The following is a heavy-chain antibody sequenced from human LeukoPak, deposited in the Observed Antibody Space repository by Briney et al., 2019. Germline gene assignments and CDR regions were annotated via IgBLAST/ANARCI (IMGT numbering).Heavy chain of an antibody. J-gene: IGHJ3*02. CDR2: ISYAGSNK. D-gene: IGHD2-21*02. CDR1: GFTFNSYA. Sequence: GGSLGLSCAASGFTFNSYAMHWVRQAAGKGLEWVAIISYAGSNKFYANSVKGRFAISRDNSKNTLYLQMDSLRAEDTAVYYCAKTKVGTGLDALDIWGQGTMVTVSS. V-gene: IGHV3-30-3*02. CDR3: AKTKVGTGLDALDI.